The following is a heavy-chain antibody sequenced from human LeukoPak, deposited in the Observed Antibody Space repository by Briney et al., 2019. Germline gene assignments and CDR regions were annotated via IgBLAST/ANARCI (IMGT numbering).Heavy chain of an antibody. D-gene: IGHD2-15*01. V-gene: IGHV3-48*03. J-gene: IGHJ5*02. CDR3: ARVLYCSGGSCYNNWFDP. CDR2: ISSSGSTI. Sequence: PGGSLRLSCAASGFTFSSYEMNWVRQAPGKGLEWVSYISSSGSTIYYADSVKGRFTISRDNAKNSLFLQVDSLRAEDTAVYYCARVLYCSGGSCYNNWFDPWGQGTLVTVSS. CDR1: GFTFSSYE.